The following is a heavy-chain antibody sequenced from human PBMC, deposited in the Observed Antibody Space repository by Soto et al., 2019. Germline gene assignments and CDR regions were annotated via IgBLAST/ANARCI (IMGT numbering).Heavy chain of an antibody. CDR3: ARRGRYKTMTMVPAFDS. V-gene: IGHV4-34*02. Sequence: QVQLQQWGAGLLKPSETLSLTCAVYGGSLSVYSWSWIRQPPGKGLEWIGAIDHSGSTNYNPSLKSRLTISVDTSKKHFYLNLTSVTAADTALYYCARRGRYKTMTMVPAFDSWGQGTLVAVSS. CDR1: GGSLSVYS. CDR2: IDHSGST. D-gene: IGHD3-10*01. J-gene: IGHJ5*01.